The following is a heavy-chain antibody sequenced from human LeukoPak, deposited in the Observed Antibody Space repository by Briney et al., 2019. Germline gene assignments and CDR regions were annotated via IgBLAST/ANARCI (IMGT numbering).Heavy chain of an antibody. CDR3: AELGITMIGGV. CDR1: GFTFSSHS. CDR2: ISSSSTTR. D-gene: IGHD3-10*02. Sequence: PGGSLRLSCATSGFTFSSHSVNWVRQAPGKGLEWVSYISSSSTTRYYADSVKGRFTISRDNAKNSLYLQMNSLRAEDTAVYYCAELGITMIGGVWGKGTTVTISS. J-gene: IGHJ6*04. V-gene: IGHV3-48*04.